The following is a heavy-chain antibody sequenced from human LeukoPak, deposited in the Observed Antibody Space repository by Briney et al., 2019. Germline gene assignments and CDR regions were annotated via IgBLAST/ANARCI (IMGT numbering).Heavy chain of an antibody. CDR1: GGSFSGYY. V-gene: IGHV4-34*01. J-gene: IGHJ4*02. D-gene: IGHD5-12*01. Sequence: PSETLSLTCAVYGGSFSGYYWSWIRQPPGKGLEWIGEINHSGSTNYNPSLKSRVTISVDTSKNQFSLKLSSVAAADTAAYYCARGGYSGYAHWGQGTLVTVSS. CDR3: ARGGYSGYAH. CDR2: INHSGST.